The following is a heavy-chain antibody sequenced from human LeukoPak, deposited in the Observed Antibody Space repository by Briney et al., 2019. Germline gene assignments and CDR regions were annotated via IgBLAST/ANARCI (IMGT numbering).Heavy chain of an antibody. CDR1: GGSISSYY. CDR3: ARSRGVVGATPIDY. J-gene: IGHJ4*02. CDR2: IYTSGST. Sequence: SETLSLTCTVSGGSISSYYWSWIRQPPGKGLEWIGYIYTSGSTNYNPSLKSRVTISVDTSKNQFSLKLSSVTAADTAVYYCARSRGVVGATPIDYWGQGTLVTVSS. V-gene: IGHV4-4*09. D-gene: IGHD1-26*01.